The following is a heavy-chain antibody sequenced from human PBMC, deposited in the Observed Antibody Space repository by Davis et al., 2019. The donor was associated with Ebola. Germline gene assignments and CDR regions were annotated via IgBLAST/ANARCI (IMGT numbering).Heavy chain of an antibody. V-gene: IGHV1-18*01. CDR1: GYTFTSYG. D-gene: IGHD3-22*01. Sequence: AASVKVSCKASGYTFTSYGISWVRQAPGQGLEWMGWISAYNGNTNYAQKLQGRVTMTTDTSTSTAYMELRSLRSDDTALYYCAKGTAMIVGVSNWFDPWGQGTLVTVSS. CDR3: AKGTAMIVGVSNWFDP. CDR2: ISAYNGNT. J-gene: IGHJ5*02.